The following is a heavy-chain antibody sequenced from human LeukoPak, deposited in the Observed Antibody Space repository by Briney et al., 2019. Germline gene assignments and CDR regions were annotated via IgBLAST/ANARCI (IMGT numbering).Heavy chain of an antibody. CDR3: AHITIVPGGAFDL. CDR1: GGSIRSSNW. J-gene: IGHJ3*01. Sequence: SETLSLTCAVSGGSIRSSNWWSWVRQPPGKGLEWIGEIFHSGSTNYNPSLKSRVSISVDKSKNQFSLNLTSVTAADTAFYYCAHITIVPGGAFDLWGQGTMVTVSS. D-gene: IGHD3-9*01. V-gene: IGHV4-4*02. CDR2: IFHSGST.